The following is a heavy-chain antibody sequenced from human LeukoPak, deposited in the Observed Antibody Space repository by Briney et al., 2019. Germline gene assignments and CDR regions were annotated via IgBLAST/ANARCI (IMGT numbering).Heavy chain of an antibody. V-gene: IGHV3-53*01. D-gene: IGHD2-2*02. CDR1: GFTVSSNY. CDR3: ARVKYQLLYNY. J-gene: IGHJ4*02. Sequence: GGSLRLSCAASGFTVSSNYMSWVRQAPGKGLEWVSVIYSGGSTYYADSVKGRFTISRDNSKNTLYLQMNSLRAEDTAVYYCARVKYQLLYNYWGQGTLVTVSS. CDR2: IYSGGST.